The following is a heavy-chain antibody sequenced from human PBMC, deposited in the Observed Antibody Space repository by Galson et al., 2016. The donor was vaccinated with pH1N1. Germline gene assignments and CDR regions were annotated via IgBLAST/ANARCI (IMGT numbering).Heavy chain of an antibody. CDR1: GESMTSSAYY. CDR3: ARGTSDFAGSGSYYSNYYHGMDV. V-gene: IGHV4-61*09. Sequence: TLSLTCTVSGESMTSSAYYWNWIRQPAGKGLEYIGYVYTTGNTNYNPTLKSRLTISVDTSKKQVSPQLSSVSAADTAVSYCARGTSDFAGSGSYYSNYYHGMDVWGQGTTVTVSS. D-gene: IGHD3-10*01. CDR2: VYTTGNT. J-gene: IGHJ6*02.